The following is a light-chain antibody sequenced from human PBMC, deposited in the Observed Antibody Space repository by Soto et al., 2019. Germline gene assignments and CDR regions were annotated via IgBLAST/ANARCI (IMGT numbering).Light chain of an antibody. CDR2: EIN. Sequence: QSVLTQPASVSGSPGQSITISFTGTSSDVGGYNYVSWYQHHPGKAPKLMIFEINNRPSGVSNRFSGSKSGNTAFLTISGLQAGDEADYYCSSNTSSSTRVFGGGTKLTVL. J-gene: IGLJ3*02. CDR1: SSDVGGYNY. CDR3: SSNTSSSTRV. V-gene: IGLV2-14*01.